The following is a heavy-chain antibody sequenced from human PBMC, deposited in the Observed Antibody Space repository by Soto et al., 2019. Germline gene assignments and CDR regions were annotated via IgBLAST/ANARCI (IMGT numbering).Heavy chain of an antibody. Sequence: QVQLVQSGAEVKKPGASVKVSCKTSGYTFTSYDINWVRQATGQGLEWMGWMNPKSGNTGYAQRFQGTITMTWNTSISSAYMELSSLRSEDTAVYYCARGAGFLEPPWGQGTLVTVSS. D-gene: IGHD3-3*01. CDR3: ARGAGFLEPP. J-gene: IGHJ5*02. V-gene: IGHV1-8*01. CDR1: GYTFTSYD. CDR2: MNPKSGNT.